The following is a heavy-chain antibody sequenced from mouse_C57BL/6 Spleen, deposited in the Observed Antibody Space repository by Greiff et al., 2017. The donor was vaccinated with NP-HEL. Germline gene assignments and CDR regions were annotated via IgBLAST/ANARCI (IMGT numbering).Heavy chain of an antibody. J-gene: IGHJ3*01. CDR2: ISDGGSYT. CDR1: GFTFSSYA. D-gene: IGHD1-1*01. Sequence: DVMLVESGGGLVKPGGSLKLSCAASGFTFSSYAMSWVRQTPEKRLEWVATISDGGSYTYYPDNVKGRFTISRDNAKNNLYLQMSHLKSEDTAMYYCARGGYGSSPGWFAYWGQGTLVTVSA. CDR3: ARGGYGSSPGWFAY. V-gene: IGHV5-4*03.